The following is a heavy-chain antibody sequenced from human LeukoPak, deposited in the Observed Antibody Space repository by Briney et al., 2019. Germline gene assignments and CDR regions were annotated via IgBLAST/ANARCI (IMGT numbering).Heavy chain of an antibody. D-gene: IGHD2-2*01. CDR1: GYSISSGYY. V-gene: IGHV4-38-2*01. CDR2: IYHSGST. CDR3: ARRCSSTSCYGAFDI. J-gene: IGHJ3*02. Sequence: PSETLSLTCAVSGYSISSGYYWGWIRQPPGKGLEWIGRIYHSGSTYYNPSLKSRVTISVDTSKNQFSLKLSSVTAAATAVYYCARRCSSTSCYGAFDIWGQGTMVTVSS.